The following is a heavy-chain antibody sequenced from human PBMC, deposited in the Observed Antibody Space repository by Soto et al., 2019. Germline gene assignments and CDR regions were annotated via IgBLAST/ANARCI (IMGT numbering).Heavy chain of an antibody. J-gene: IGHJ6*02. Sequence: PGGSLRLSCGASGFTFSDNAMTWVRQAPGKGLEWVSSISDDGDSTYYADSVKGRFAVSRDKSISTAYLQWSSLKASDTAMYYCARYDDYYYGMDVWGQGTTVTVSS. CDR1: GFTFSDNA. CDR3: ARYDDYYYGMDV. D-gene: IGHD1-1*01. CDR2: ISDDGDST. V-gene: IGHV3-23*01.